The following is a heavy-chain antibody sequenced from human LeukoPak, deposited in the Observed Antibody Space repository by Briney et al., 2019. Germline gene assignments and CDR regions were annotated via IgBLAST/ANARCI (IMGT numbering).Heavy chain of an antibody. J-gene: IGHJ4*02. CDR2: ISNSGGST. V-gene: IGHV3-23*01. CDR1: GFTFNTYT. D-gene: IGHD3-22*01. CDR3: AKDGGGYYTWAFDY. Sequence: GGSLRLSCAASGFTFNTYTMYWVRQAPGKGLEWVSGISNSGGSTYYADSVKGRFTISRDNSKNTLYLQMNSLRAEDTALYYCAKDGGGYYTWAFDYWGQGTLVTVSS.